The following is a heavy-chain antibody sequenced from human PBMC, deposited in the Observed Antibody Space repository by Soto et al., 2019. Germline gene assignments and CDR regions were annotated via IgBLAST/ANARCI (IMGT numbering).Heavy chain of an antibody. CDR2: ISYDGSNK. V-gene: IGHV3-30*18. D-gene: IGHD3-22*01. CDR3: AKGPLYDSSGYCPDY. J-gene: IGHJ4*02. Sequence: GGSLRLSCAASGFTFSSYGMHWVRQAPGKGLEWVAVISYDGSNKYYADSVKGRFTISRDNSKNTLYLQMNSLRAEDTAVYYCAKGPLYDSSGYCPDYWGQGTLVTVSS. CDR1: GFTFSSYG.